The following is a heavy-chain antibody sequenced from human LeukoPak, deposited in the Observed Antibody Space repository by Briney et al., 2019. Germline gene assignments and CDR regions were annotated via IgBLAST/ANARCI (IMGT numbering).Heavy chain of an antibody. CDR3: ARDETYYYDSSGYLNS. CDR1: GFTFSRYA. Sequence: PGGSLRLSCAASGFTFSRYAMTWVRQAPGKGLEWVAHIRQDGSEKYYVDSVKGRFTISRDNAKNSLYLQMNSLRAEDTAVYYCARDETYYYDSSGYLNSWGQGTLVTVSS. D-gene: IGHD3-22*01. V-gene: IGHV3-7*01. CDR2: IRQDGSEK. J-gene: IGHJ4*02.